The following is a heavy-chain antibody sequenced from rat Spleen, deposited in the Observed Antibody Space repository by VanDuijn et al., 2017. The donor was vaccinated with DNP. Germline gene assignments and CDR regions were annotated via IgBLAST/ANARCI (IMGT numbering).Heavy chain of an antibody. J-gene: IGHJ3*01. Sequence: EVQLVESGGGLVQPGRSMKLSCAASGFTFSSFPMAWVRQAPTKGLEWVATISTSGDSTYYRDSVKGRFTISRDNTKNTLYLQMDSLRSEDTATYYCASLWTLAYWGQGTLVTVSS. CDR1: GFTFSSFP. CDR3: ASLWTLAY. D-gene: IGHD1-6*01. V-gene: IGHV5-46*01. CDR2: ISTSGDST.